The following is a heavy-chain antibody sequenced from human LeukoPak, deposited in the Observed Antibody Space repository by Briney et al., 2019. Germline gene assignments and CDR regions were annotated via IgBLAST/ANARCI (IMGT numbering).Heavy chain of an antibody. CDR3: AKESEQWLEVQFDY. Sequence: GGSLRLSCAASGFTFSSYAMGWVRQAPGKGLEWVSAISGSGGSTYYADSVKGRFTISRDNSKNTLYLQMNRRRAEDTAVYYCAKESEQWLEVQFDYWGQGTLVTVSS. CDR1: GFTFSSYA. J-gene: IGHJ4*02. D-gene: IGHD6-19*01. CDR2: ISGSGGST. V-gene: IGHV3-23*01.